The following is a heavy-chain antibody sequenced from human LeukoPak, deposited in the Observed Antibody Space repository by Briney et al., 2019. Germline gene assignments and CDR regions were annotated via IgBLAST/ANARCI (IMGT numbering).Heavy chain of an antibody. Sequence: PGGSLRLSCAASGFTFSNYGIHWVRQVPGRGLEWVAFIRYDGRNKYYADSVTGRFTISRDNSKNTVYLQVNSLIPDDTALYYCAKDISIQYGVVALDYWGQGTLVTVSS. CDR2: IRYDGRNK. V-gene: IGHV3-30*02. CDR3: AKDISIQYGVVALDY. D-gene: IGHD3-3*01. CDR1: GFTFSNYG. J-gene: IGHJ4*02.